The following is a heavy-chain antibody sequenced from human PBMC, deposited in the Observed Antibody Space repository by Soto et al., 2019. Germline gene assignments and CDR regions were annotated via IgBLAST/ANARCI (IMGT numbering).Heavy chain of an antibody. CDR3: ARSLFSYGDLGY. CDR1: GGSISSYY. V-gene: IGHV4-59*01. Sequence: NPSETLSLTCTVSGGSISSYYWSWIRQPPGKGLEWIGYIYYSGSTNHNPSLKSRVTISVDTSKNQFSLKLSSVTAADTAVYYCARSLFSYGDLGYWGQGTLVTVSS. CDR2: IYYSGST. D-gene: IGHD4-17*01. J-gene: IGHJ4*02.